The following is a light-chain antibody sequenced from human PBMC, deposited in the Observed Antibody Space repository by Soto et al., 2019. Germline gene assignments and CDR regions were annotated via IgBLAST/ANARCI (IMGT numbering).Light chain of an antibody. Sequence: QSALTQPASVSGSPGQSITISCTGTSSDVGNYNLVSWYQHDPGKAPKLMISEVTNRPSGVSDRFSGSKSGNTASLTISGLQAEDEADYYCSSFTSRFTFVFGTGTKVTVL. J-gene: IGLJ1*01. CDR3: SSFTSRFTFV. V-gene: IGLV2-14*02. CDR2: EVT. CDR1: SSDVGNYNL.